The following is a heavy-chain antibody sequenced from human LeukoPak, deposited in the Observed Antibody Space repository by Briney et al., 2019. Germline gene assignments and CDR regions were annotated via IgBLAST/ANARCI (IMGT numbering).Heavy chain of an antibody. D-gene: IGHD3-22*01. V-gene: IGHV4-59*01. Sequence: SETLSLTCTVSGGSISSYYWSWIRQPPGKGLEWIGYIYYSGSTNYDPSLKSRVTISVDTSKNQFSLKLSSVTAADTAVDYCARSDYSSGYSVDYWGQGTLVTVSS. CDR2: IYYSGST. J-gene: IGHJ4*02. CDR1: GGSISSYY. CDR3: ARSDYSSGYSVDY.